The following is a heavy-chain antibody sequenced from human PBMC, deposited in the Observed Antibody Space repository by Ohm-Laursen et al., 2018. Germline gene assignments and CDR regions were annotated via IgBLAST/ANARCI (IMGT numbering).Heavy chain of an antibody. CDR3: AKDSSRIAVAD. CDR2: MWANGRDK. D-gene: IGHD6-19*01. CDR1: GFTFSIYG. Sequence: SLRLSCAASGFTFSIYGIHWVRQAPGKGLEWVAVMWANGRDKYYADSVKGRFTVSRDNSKNTLYLQMNSLRAEDTAVYYCAKDSSRIAVADWGQGTLVTVSS. J-gene: IGHJ4*02. V-gene: IGHV3-33*06.